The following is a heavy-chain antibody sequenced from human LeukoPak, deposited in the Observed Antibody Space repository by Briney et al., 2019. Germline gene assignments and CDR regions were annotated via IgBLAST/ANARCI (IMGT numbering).Heavy chain of an antibody. CDR2: ISGSGDKV. Sequence: GGSLRLSCAASGFTFSNPAMTWVRQAPGKGLEWVSAISGSGDKVHYADSVKGRFTISRDNSKNTLYLQMNSLRVEDTAIYYCAKDWSCDYWGQGTLITVSS. J-gene: IGHJ4*02. D-gene: IGHD1-26*01. CDR1: GFTFSNPA. CDR3: AKDWSCDY. V-gene: IGHV3-23*01.